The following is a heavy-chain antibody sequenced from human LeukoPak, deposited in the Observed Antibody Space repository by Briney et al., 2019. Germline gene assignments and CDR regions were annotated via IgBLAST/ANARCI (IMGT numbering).Heavy chain of an antibody. V-gene: IGHV4-38-2*01. CDR1: GYSISSGYY. CDR2: IYHSGST. CDR3: ARVNYYDSSGYQPFAFDI. J-gene: IGHJ3*02. D-gene: IGHD3-22*01. Sequence: SETLSLTCAVSGYSISSGYYWGWIRQPPGKGLERIGSIYHSGSTYYNPSLKSRVTISVDTSKNQFSLKLSSVTAADTAVYYCARVNYYDSSGYQPFAFDIWGQGTMVTVPS.